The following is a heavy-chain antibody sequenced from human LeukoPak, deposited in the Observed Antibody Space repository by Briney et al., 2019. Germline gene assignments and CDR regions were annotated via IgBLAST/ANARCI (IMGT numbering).Heavy chain of an antibody. CDR2: VFYSGNT. Sequence: SETLSLTCAVYGGSFSGYYWGWVRQPPGKGLECIGTVFYSGNTYYNPSLKSRVTMFVDTSKNQFSLRLSSVTAADTAVYYCTRQYCTGGNCDTFDYWGQGTLVTVSS. D-gene: IGHD2-15*01. V-gene: IGHV4-34*12. J-gene: IGHJ4*02. CDR3: TRQYCTGGNCDTFDY. CDR1: GGSFSGYY.